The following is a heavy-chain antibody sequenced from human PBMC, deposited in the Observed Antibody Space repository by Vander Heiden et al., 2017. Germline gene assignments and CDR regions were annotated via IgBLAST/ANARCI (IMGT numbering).Heavy chain of an antibody. D-gene: IGHD6-13*01. CDR3: DAADY. J-gene: IGHJ4*02. CDR2: ISRDGTAI. V-gene: IGHV3-21*01. Sequence: EVQLVESGGGLVKPGGSLRLSCAASGLTVSKYTMNWARQAPGKGLEWVSTISRDGTAIYYADSVRGRFTISRDNAKNSLYLQMGSLRAEDTAVYYCDAADYWGQGTLVTVSS. CDR1: GLTVSKYT.